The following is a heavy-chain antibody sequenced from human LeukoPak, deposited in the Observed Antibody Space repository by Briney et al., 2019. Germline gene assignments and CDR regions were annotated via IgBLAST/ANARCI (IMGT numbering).Heavy chain of an antibody. V-gene: IGHV3-73*01. CDR1: GFTFSGSP. D-gene: IGHD6-19*01. CDR2: IRSKLNNYAT. J-gene: IGHJ3*02. CDR3: TSAIAVSGSDDAFDI. Sequence: PGGSLRLSCAASGFTFSGSPMHWVRQASGKGLEWVGRIRSKLNNYATAYAASVKGRFTISRDDPRSTAYLQMSSLKTEGTAVYYCTSAIAVSGSDDAFDIWGQGTVVTVSS.